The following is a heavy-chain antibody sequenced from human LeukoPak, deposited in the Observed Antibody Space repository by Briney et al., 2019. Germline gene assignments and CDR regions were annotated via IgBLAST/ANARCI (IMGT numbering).Heavy chain of an antibody. CDR2: ISAYNGNT. J-gene: IGHJ3*02. V-gene: IGHV1-18*01. D-gene: IGHD3-3*01. CDR3: ARSQGLWSGYSADAFDI. CDR1: GYTFTSYG. Sequence: ASVKVSCKASGYTFTSYGISWVRQAPGQGLEWMGWISAYNGNTNYAQKLQGRVTMTTDTSTSTAYMELRSLRSEDTAVYYCARSQGLWSGYSADAFDIWGQGTMVTVSS.